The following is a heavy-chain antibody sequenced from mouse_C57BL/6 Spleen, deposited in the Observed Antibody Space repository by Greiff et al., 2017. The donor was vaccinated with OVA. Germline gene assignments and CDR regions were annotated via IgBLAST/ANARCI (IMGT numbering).Heavy chain of an antibody. CDR3: APCYRNYGGFAY. D-gene: IGHD2-5*01. J-gene: IGHJ3*01. V-gene: IGHV1-52*01. Sequence: QVQLQQPGAELVRPGSSVKLSCKASGYTFTSYWMHWVKQRPIQGLEWIGNIDPSDSDTHYNQKFKDKATLTVDKSSSTAYMQLSSLTSEDSAVYYCAPCYRNYGGFAYWGQGTLVTVSA. CDR1: GYTFTSYW. CDR2: IDPSDSDT.